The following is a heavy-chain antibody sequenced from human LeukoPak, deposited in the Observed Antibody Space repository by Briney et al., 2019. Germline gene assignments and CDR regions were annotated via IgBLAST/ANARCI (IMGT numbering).Heavy chain of an antibody. V-gene: IGHV4-59*08. Sequence: SETLSLTCTVSGGSITGYYWSWTRQPPGKGLEWVGYIFSSGSTNYNPSLKSRVTISLDTSKSQFSLKLISVTASDTAVYYCARLTKFLTTYYPTPWGQGTLVTVSS. J-gene: IGHJ5*02. CDR3: ARLTKFLTTYYPTP. CDR2: IFSSGST. CDR1: GGSITGYY. D-gene: IGHD2/OR15-2a*01.